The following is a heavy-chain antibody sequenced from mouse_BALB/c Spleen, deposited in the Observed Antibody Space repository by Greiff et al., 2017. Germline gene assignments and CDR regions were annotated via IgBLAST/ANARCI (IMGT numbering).Heavy chain of an antibody. D-gene: IGHD2-4*01. CDR1: GYSITSDYA. V-gene: IGHV3-2*02. J-gene: IGHJ2*01. CDR2: ISYSGST. CDR3: AREDYDWDY. Sequence: EVQLQQSGPGLVKPSQSLSLTCTVTGYSITSDYAWNWIRQFPGNKLEWMGYISYSGSTSYYPSLKSRISITRDTSKNQFFLQLNSVTTEDTATYYCAREDYDWDYWGQGTTLTVSS.